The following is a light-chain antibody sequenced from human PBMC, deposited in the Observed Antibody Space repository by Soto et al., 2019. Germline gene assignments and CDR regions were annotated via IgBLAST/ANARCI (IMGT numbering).Light chain of an antibody. CDR1: QSVSSN. Sequence: EIVMTQSPATLSVSPGERATISCRASQSVSSNLAWYQQKPGQAPRLLIYGASTRATGIPARFSGSESGTKFTLTFSSLQSEDFAVYYCQQYNNWPPAWTFGQGTKVDIK. CDR3: QQYNNWPPAWT. J-gene: IGKJ1*01. CDR2: GAS. V-gene: IGKV3-15*01.